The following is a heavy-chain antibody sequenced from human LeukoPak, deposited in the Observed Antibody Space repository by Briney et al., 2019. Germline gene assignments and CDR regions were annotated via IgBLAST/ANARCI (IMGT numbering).Heavy chain of an antibody. V-gene: IGHV3-23*01. J-gene: IGHJ4*02. CDR2: VRGSDAGT. Sequence: GGSLRLSCAASGFTFSSYAMNWVRQAPGKGLEWVSAVRGSDAGTSYADSVKGRFTISRDNSKNTLYLQMNSLRSDDTAVYYCARDRYSGSYYFVFPFDYWGQGTLVTVSS. D-gene: IGHD1-26*01. CDR1: GFTFSSYA. CDR3: ARDRYSGSYYFVFPFDY.